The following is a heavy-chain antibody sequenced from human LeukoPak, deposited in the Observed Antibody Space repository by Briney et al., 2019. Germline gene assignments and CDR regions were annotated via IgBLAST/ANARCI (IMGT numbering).Heavy chain of an antibody. CDR1: GDSFTSYW. D-gene: IGHD5-24*01. CDR3: ARPRDADSYYFDY. CDR2: IYPGDSDT. Sequence: GESLKISCQGSGDSFTSYWIGWVRQMPGKGLEWMGIIYPGDSDTRYSPSFQGQVTISADKSISTAYVQRSSQKASDTAMYYCARPRDADSYYFDYWGQGTVVTVSS. V-gene: IGHV5-51*01. J-gene: IGHJ4*02.